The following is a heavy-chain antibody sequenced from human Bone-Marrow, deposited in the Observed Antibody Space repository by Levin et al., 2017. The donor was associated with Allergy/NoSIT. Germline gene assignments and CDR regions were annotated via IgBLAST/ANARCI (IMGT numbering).Heavy chain of an antibody. Sequence: GESLKISCKASDYTFTMYGISWVRQAPGQGLEWMGWISAYHGNTNYAQKFQGRVAMTTDTSTSTAYLELRSLRSDDTAVYYCARDLGPYDSSGYYPYWGQGTLVTVSS. J-gene: IGHJ4*02. CDR3: ARDLGPYDSSGYYPY. D-gene: IGHD3-22*01. CDR2: ISAYHGNT. V-gene: IGHV1-18*01. CDR1: DYTFTMYG.